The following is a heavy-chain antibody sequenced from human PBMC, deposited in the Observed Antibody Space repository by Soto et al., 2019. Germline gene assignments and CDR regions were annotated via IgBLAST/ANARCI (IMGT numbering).Heavy chain of an antibody. Sequence: GASVKVSCKASGVTFSSYAISWVRQAPGQGLEWMGGIIPIFGTANYAQKFQGRVTITADKSTSTAYMELSSLRSEDTAVYYCARATLYYDSSGPYYYYGMDVWGQGTTVTVSS. D-gene: IGHD3-22*01. CDR1: GVTFSSYA. CDR2: IIPIFGTA. CDR3: ARATLYYDSSGPYYYYGMDV. V-gene: IGHV1-69*06. J-gene: IGHJ6*02.